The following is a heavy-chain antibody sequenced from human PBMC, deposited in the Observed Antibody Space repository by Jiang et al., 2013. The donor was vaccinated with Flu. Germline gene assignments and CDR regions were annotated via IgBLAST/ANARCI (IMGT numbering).Heavy chain of an antibody. CDR1: GGSISSGSYY. J-gene: IGHJ4*02. CDR3: ARPYSSSWYGWGY. D-gene: IGHD6-13*01. CDR2: IYTSGST. V-gene: IGHV4-61*02. Sequence: GPGLVKPSQTLSLTCTVSGGSISSGSYYWSWIRQPAGKGLEWIGRIYTSGSTNYNPSLKSRVTISVDTSKNQFSLKLSSVTAADTAVYYCARPYSSSWYGWGYWGQGTLVTVSS.